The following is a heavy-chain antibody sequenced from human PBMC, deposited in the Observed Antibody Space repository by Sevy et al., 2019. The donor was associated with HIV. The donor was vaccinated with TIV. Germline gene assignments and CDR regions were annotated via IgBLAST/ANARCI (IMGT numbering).Heavy chain of an antibody. CDR1: GYTFTTYR. CDR3: ARAYCSGGRCYSLAF. CDR2: ISPHNGDT. D-gene: IGHD2-15*01. J-gene: IGHJ4*02. Sequence: VSVKVPCKVSGYTFTTYRITWVRQAPGQGLESMGWISPHNGDTYYAQKFQGRVTLITDTSTTTAYMELRSLRSDDTAIYYCARAYCSGGRCYSLAFWGQGTLVTVSS. V-gene: IGHV1-18*01.